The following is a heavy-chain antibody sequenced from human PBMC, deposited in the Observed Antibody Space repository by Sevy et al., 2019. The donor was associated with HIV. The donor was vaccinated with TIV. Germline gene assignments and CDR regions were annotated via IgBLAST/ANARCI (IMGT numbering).Heavy chain of an antibody. Sequence: GGSLRLSCVGSGFTFSTHIMNWVRQAPGKGLEWVSCITSSGAYTYYADSVRGRFTVSRDNSQDSLYLQMNSLRAEDTAFYYCARDFEYWGQRALVTVSS. V-gene: IGHV3-21*01. CDR2: ITSSGAYT. CDR1: GFTFSTHI. CDR3: ARDFEY. J-gene: IGHJ4*02.